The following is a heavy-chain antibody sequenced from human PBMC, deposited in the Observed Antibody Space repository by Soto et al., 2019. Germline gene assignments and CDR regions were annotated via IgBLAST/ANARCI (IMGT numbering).Heavy chain of an antibody. CDR1: GYPISGGYR. CDR2: FSHSGST. CDR3: AADMSSGHDY. D-gene: IGHD6-19*01. J-gene: IGHJ4*02. V-gene: IGHV4-38-2*01. Sequence: SETLSLTCGVSGYPISGGYRWGWIRQPPGKGPEWIGSFSHSGSTYYNPSLKSRVTISTDTSKNQFSLRLTSVTAADTAVYYCAADMSSGHDYWGQGTLVTVSS.